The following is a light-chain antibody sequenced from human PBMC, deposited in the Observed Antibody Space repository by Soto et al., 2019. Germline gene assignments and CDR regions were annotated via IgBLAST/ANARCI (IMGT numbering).Light chain of an antibody. CDR2: AAS. CDR3: QQLDNYPRT. Sequence: DIQMTQSPFSLSATVGDRVTIXXRASQDINYYLAWYQQKPGTAPKIXIYAASTLQSGVPSRFSGSGAGTDFTLTISSLQPEDFATYYCQQLDNYPRTFGPGTKVDIK. V-gene: IGKV1-9*01. J-gene: IGKJ3*01. CDR1: QDINYY.